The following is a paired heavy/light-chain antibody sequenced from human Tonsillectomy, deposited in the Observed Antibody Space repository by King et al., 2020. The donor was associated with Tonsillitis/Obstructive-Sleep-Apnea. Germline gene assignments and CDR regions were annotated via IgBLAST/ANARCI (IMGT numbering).Light chain of an antibody. CDR2: EVS. Sequence: QSALTQPPSASGSPGQSVTISCTGTSSDVGGYKYVSWYQQHPGKAPKLMIYEVSRRPSGVPDRFSGSKSGNTASLTVSGLQAEDEADYYCSSYAGSNNFYVFGTGTKITVL. CDR3: SSYAGSNNFYV. J-gene: IGLJ1*01. CDR1: SSDVGGYKY. V-gene: IGLV2-8*01.
Heavy chain of an antibody. CDR2: IYWDGDK. V-gene: IGHV2-5*02. CDR3: AHMGPSPGTTGVPHWFDT. Sequence: QITLKESGPTLVKPTQTLTLTCTFSGFSLSNTAVGVGWIRQPPGKALEWLALIYWDGDKRYRPSLKSRLTITKDTSKNQVVLTMTNLDPVDTAIYYCAHMGPSPGTTGVPHWFDTWGQETLVTVSS. CDR1: GFSLSNTAVG. J-gene: IGHJ5*02. D-gene: IGHD1-7*01.